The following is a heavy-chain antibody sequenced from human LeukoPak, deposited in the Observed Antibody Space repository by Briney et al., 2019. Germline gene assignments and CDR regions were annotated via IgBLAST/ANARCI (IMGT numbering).Heavy chain of an antibody. CDR2: INAGNGNT. V-gene: IGHV1-3*01. Sequence: ASVKVSCKASGYTFTSYAMHWVRQAPGQRLEWMGWINAGNGNTKYSQKFQGRVTITRDTSASTAYMELSSLRSEDTAVYYCARADPDYGDYSPFDYWGQGTLVTVSP. CDR1: GYTFTSYA. CDR3: ARADPDYGDYSPFDY. D-gene: IGHD4-17*01. J-gene: IGHJ4*02.